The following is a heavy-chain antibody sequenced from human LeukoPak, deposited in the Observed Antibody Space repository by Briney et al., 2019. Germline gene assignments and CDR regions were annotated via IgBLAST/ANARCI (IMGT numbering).Heavy chain of an antibody. Sequence: ASVKVSCKASGYTFTGYGISWVRQAPGQGLEWMGWISAYNGNTNYAQKLQGRVTMTTDTSTSTAYMELRSLRSDDTAVYYCARDGGDYYDSSGYFAYWGQGTLVTVSS. D-gene: IGHD3-22*01. V-gene: IGHV1-18*01. CDR2: ISAYNGNT. CDR1: GYTFTGYG. CDR3: ARDGGDYYDSSGYFAY. J-gene: IGHJ4*02.